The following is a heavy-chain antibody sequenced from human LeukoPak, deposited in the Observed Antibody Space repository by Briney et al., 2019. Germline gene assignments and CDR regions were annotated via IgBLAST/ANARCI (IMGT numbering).Heavy chain of an antibody. CDR1: GGSISSSSYY. V-gene: IGHV4-39*07. CDR3: ASGSLVGASPGVDY. J-gene: IGHJ4*02. CDR2: INHSGST. Sequence: KPSETLSLTCTVSGGSISSSSYYWSWIRQPPGKGLEWIGEINHSGSTNYNPSLKSRVTISVDTSKNQFSLKLSSVTAADTAVYYCASGSLVGASPGVDYWGQGTLVTVSS. D-gene: IGHD1-26*01.